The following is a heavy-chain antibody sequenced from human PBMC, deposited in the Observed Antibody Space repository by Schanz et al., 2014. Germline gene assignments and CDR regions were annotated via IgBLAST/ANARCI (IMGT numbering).Heavy chain of an antibody. Sequence: QVHLVQSESELKNPGASVKVSCKTSGYSFSTYAMNWVRQAPGQGLEWMGWINTNTGNPTYAQALTGRFLFSLDTSVNTAYLQISSLEADDTAVYYCARRGIRGVFSSFDYWGLGTLVTVSS. CDR3: ARRGIRGVFSSFDY. J-gene: IGHJ4*02. V-gene: IGHV7-4-1*02. D-gene: IGHD3-10*01. CDR1: GYSFSTYA. CDR2: INTNTGNP.